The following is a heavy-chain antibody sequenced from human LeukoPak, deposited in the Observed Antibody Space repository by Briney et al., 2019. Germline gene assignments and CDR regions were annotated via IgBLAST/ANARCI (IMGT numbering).Heavy chain of an antibody. V-gene: IGHV1-24*01. CDR1: GYTLPGLS. J-gene: IGHJ5*02. CDR2: FDPEDGET. Sequence: GASVKVSCKVSGYTLPGLSMHWVRQAPGKGLEWMGGFDPEDGETIYAQKFQGRVTMTEDTSTDTAYMELSSLRSEDTAVYYCATRYGSGSKNWFDPWGQGTLVTVSS. CDR3: ATRYGSGSKNWFDP. D-gene: IGHD3-10*01.